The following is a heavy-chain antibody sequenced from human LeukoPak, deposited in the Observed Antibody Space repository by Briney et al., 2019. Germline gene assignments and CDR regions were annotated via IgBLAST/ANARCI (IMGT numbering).Heavy chain of an antibody. D-gene: IGHD5-18*01. CDR2: MNPNSGNT. CDR1: GDTFTSYD. J-gene: IGHJ4*02. V-gene: IGHV1-8*01. Sequence: ASVKVSCKASGDTFTSYDIYWVRQATGQGLEWMGWMNPNSGNTGYAQKFQGRVTMTRNTSISTAYMELNSLRSEDTAVYYCARGTADAAMVNNYWGQGTLVTVSS. CDR3: ARGTADAAMVNNY.